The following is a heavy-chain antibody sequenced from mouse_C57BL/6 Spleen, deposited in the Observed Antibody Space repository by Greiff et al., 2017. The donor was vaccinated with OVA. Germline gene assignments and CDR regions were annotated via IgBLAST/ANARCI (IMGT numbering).Heavy chain of an antibody. J-gene: IGHJ3*01. V-gene: IGHV3-6*01. CDR2: ISYDGSN. D-gene: IGHD2-1*01. CDR1: GYSITSGYY. CDR3: ARGGGNYEFAY. Sequence: EVKLQESGPGLVKPSQSLSLTCSVTGYSITSGYYWNWIRQFPGNKLEWMGYISYDGSNNYNPSLKNRISITRDPSKNQFFLKLNSVTTEDTATYYCARGGGNYEFAYWGQGTLVTVSA.